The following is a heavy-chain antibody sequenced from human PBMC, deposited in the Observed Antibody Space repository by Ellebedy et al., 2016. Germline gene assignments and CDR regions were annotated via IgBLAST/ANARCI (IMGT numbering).Heavy chain of an antibody. CDR2: IYPGDSDT. V-gene: IGHV5-51*01. D-gene: IGHD5-18*01. Sequence: GESLKISCKGSGYSFTSYWIGWVRQMPGKGLEWMGIIYPGDSDTRYSPSFQGQVTISADKSISTAYLQWSSLKASDTAMYYCARRDTKAMADYYFDYWGQGTLVTVSS. CDR3: ARRDTKAMADYYFDY. CDR1: GYSFTSYW. J-gene: IGHJ4*02.